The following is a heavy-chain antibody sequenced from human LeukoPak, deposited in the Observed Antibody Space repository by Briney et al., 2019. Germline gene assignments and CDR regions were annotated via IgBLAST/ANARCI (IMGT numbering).Heavy chain of an antibody. CDR3: ARATSYCGGDCYQLDY. Sequence: ASVKVSCKASGYTFTSYGISWVRQAPGQGLEWMGWISAYNGNTNYAQKLQGRVTMTTDTSTSTAYMELSSLRSEDTAVYYCARATSYCGGDCYQLDYWGQGTLVTVSS. CDR2: ISAYNGNT. D-gene: IGHD2-21*01. V-gene: IGHV1-18*01. CDR1: GYTFTSYG. J-gene: IGHJ4*02.